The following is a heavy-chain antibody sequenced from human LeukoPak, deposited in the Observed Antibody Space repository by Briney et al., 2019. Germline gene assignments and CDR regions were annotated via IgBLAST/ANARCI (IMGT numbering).Heavy chain of an antibody. V-gene: IGHV4-59*12. CDR3: ARETRDGSGYYYDWFDP. CDR1: GGSISSYY. Sequence: SETLSLTCTVSGGSISSYYWSWIRQPPGKGLEWIGYIYYSGSTNYNPSLKSRVTISVDTSKNQFSLKLSSVTAADTAVYYCARETRDGSGYYYDWFDPWGQGTLVTVSS. CDR2: IYYSGST. D-gene: IGHD3-22*01. J-gene: IGHJ5*02.